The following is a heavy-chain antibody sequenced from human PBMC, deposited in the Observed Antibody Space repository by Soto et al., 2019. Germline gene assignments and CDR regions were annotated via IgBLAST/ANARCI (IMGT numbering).Heavy chain of an antibody. CDR3: ARDRWAYCGDDCYSAAFDI. D-gene: IGHD2-21*02. J-gene: IGHJ3*02. CDR1: GYTFTGYY. V-gene: IGHV1-2*04. Sequence: ASVKVSCKASGYTFTGYYMHWVRQAPGQGLEWMGWINPNSGGTNYAQKFQGWVTMTRDTSISTAYMELSRLRSDDTAVYYCARDRWAYCGDDCYSAAFDIWGQGTMVTVS. CDR2: INPNSGGT.